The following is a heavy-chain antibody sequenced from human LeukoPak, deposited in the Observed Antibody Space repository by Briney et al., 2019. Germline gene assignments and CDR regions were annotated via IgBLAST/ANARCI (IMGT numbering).Heavy chain of an antibody. D-gene: IGHD4-17*01. Sequence: PSETLSLTCAVSGYSISNDYYWGWIRQPPGRGLEWIGHIYHSGSGYYNPSLKSRVAMSVDTSKNQFSLKLSSVTAVDTAVYYCTRKATTGPTKAAFDVWGQGTMATVSS. J-gene: IGHJ3*01. V-gene: IGHV4-28*01. CDR2: IYHSGSG. CDR3: TRKATTGPTKAAFDV. CDR1: GYSISNDYY.